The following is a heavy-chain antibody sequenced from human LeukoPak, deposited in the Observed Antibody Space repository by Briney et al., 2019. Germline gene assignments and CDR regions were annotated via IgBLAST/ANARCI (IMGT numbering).Heavy chain of an antibody. CDR2: ISINGGST. CDR3: VRTTGYFDY. J-gene: IGHJ4*02. V-gene: IGHV3-23*01. CDR1: GFTFSSYA. Sequence: PGGSLRLSCAASGFTFSSYAMNWVRQAPGKGLEWVSTISINGGSTFYADSVKGRFTISRDNAKNSLYLQMNSLRAEDTAVYYCVRTTGYFDYWGQGTLVTVSS. D-gene: IGHD1-1*01.